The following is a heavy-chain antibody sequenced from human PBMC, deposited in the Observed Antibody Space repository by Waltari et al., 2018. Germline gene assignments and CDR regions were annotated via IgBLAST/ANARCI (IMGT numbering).Heavy chain of an antibody. V-gene: IGHV3-53*01. J-gene: IGHJ4*02. D-gene: IGHD6-19*01. CDR2: IYRGGST. Sequence: EVQLVESGGGLIQPGGSLRLSCAASGFIVSSNYMSWVRQAPGRGLEGGSLIYRGGSTYYADSVKGRFTISRDNSKNTLYLQMDSLSVEDTAVYYCARWQQWPVRAFDYWGQGTLVTVSS. CDR3: ARWQQWPVRAFDY. CDR1: GFIVSSNY.